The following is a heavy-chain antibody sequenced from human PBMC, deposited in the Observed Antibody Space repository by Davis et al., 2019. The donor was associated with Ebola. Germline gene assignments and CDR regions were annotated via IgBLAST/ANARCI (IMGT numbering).Heavy chain of an antibody. CDR3: ARDRSYDSSGYYSDF. V-gene: IGHV4-34*01. CDR1: GGSFSGYY. D-gene: IGHD3-22*01. Sequence: PSETLSLTCAVYGGSFSGYYWSWIRQPPGKGLEWIGEINHSGSTNYNPSLKSRVTISVDTSKNQFSLKLSSVTAADTAVYYCARDRSYDSSGYYSDFWGQGTLVTVSS. CDR2: INHSGST. J-gene: IGHJ4*02.